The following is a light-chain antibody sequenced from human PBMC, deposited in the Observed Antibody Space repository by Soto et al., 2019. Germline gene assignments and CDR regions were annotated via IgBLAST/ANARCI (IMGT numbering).Light chain of an antibody. Sequence: EIVMTQSPATLSVSPGERATLACRASQSVMSNYLARYQQKPGQAPRLLIYDASTRATGIPARFSGSGSGTEFTLTISSLQSEDLSVYFCQQYSDWPLTFGPGTKVDI. CDR1: QSVMSN. CDR3: QQYSDWPLT. J-gene: IGKJ3*01. V-gene: IGKV3-15*01. CDR2: DAS.